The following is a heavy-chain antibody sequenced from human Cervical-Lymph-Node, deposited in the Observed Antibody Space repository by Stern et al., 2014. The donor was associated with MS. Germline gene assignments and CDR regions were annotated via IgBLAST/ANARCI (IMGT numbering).Heavy chain of an antibody. J-gene: IGHJ4*02. CDR1: GFTFSSYA. Sequence: VQLVESGGGVVQPGTSLRLSCEASGFTFSSYAMHWVRQAPGQGLEWVAVISFNGRNKCYAGSVRGRFTISRDNSKSTLFLQMNSLGAEDTAVYYCARDDLRNYDFSWRNWGQGTLVTVSS. V-gene: IGHV3-30*14. CDR2: ISFNGRNK. CDR3: ARDDLRNYDFSWRN. D-gene: IGHD3-3*01.